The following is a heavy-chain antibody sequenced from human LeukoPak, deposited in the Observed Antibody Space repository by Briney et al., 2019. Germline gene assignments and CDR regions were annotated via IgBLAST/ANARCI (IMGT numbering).Heavy chain of an antibody. CDR3: ARDRSGSYFRPHYYDY. CDR1: GFTVSSNY. D-gene: IGHD1-26*01. J-gene: IGHJ4*02. CDR2: IYSGGST. Sequence: PGGSLRLSCAASGFTVSSNYMSWVRQAPGKGLEWVSVIYSGGSTYYADSVKGRFTISRDNSKNTLYLQMNSLRAEDTAVYYCARDRSGSYFRPHYYDYWGQGTLVTVSS. V-gene: IGHV3-53*01.